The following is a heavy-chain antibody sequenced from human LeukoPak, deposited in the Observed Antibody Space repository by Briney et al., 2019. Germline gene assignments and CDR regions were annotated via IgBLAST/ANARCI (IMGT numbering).Heavy chain of an antibody. Sequence: SETLSLTRTVSLGSLSRSSYYWGWIRQPPGKGVEWIRSIYYSGSTYYNPSLKSRVTISVDTSKNQFSLKPTSVTAADTAMYYCERMSLRGDYSGQGTPVTVSS. V-gene: IGHV4-39*01. CDR1: LGSLSRSSYY. J-gene: IGHJ4*02. CDR3: ERMSLRGDY. CDR2: IYYSGST.